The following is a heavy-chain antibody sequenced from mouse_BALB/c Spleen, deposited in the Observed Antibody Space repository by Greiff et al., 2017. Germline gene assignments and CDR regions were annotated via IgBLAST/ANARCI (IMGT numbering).Heavy chain of an antibody. CDR3: ARGGITTVVEAY. V-gene: IGHV1S126*01. Sequence: VQLQQSGPQLVRPGASVKISCKASGYSFTSYWMHWVKQRPGQGLEWIGMIDPSDSETRLNQKFKDKATLTVDKSSSTAYMQLSSPTSEDSAVYYCARGGITTVVEAYWGQGTLVTVSA. CDR2: IDPSDSET. J-gene: IGHJ3*01. D-gene: IGHD1-1*01. CDR1: GYSFTSYW.